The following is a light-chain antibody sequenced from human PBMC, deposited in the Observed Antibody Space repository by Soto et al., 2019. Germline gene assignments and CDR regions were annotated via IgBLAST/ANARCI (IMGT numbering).Light chain of an antibody. CDR2: GAS. Sequence: EIVMTQSPATLSVSPGERAILSCRASQSGNTNFAWYQQKPGQAPRLLISGASTRATGIPARFSGSGSGTDFTLTISSLQFEDFAVYYCQQYYDWPLTFGPGTKVDIK. V-gene: IGKV3-15*01. CDR3: QQYYDWPLT. CDR1: QSGNTN. J-gene: IGKJ3*01.